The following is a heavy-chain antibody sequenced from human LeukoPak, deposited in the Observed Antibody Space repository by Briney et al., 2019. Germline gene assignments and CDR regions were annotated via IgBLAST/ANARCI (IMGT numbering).Heavy chain of an antibody. V-gene: IGHV4-39*01. J-gene: IGHJ1*01. CDR3: ARRRYYDSTGYLD. Sequence: SETLSLTCTVSGGYISSSSYYWGWIRQPPGKGLEWIGDIYYTGRTYYNSSLKSLLTISIDTSKNQFSLKLASVTAADTAVYYCARRRYYDSTGYLDWGQGTLITVSS. CDR2: IYYTGRT. CDR1: GGYISSSSYY. D-gene: IGHD3-22*01.